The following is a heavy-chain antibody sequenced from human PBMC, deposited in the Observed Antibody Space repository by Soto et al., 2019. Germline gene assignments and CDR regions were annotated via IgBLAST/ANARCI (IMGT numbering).Heavy chain of an antibody. Sequence: SETLSLTCTVSGASISGYHWSWIRKSAGKGLEWIGRIYATGTTDYNPSLKSRVMMSVDTSKKQFSLKLRSVTAADTAVYYCVRDGTKTLRDWFDPWGQG. J-gene: IGHJ5*02. CDR3: VRDGTKTLRDWFDP. D-gene: IGHD1-1*01. V-gene: IGHV4-4*07. CDR2: IYATGTT. CDR1: GASISGYH.